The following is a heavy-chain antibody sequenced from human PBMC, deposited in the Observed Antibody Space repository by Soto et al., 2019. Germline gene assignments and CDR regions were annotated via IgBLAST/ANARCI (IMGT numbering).Heavy chain of an antibody. V-gene: IGHV3-30-3*01. D-gene: IGHD3-3*01. CDR3: ARDGVDFWSGYSYYFDY. Sequence: QVQLVESGGGVVQPGRSLRLSCAASGFTFSSYAMHWVRQAPGKGLEWVAVISYDGSNKYYADSVKGRFTISRDNSKNTLYLQMNSLRAEDTAVYYCARDGVDFWSGYSYYFDYWGQGTLVTVSS. CDR1: GFTFSSYA. CDR2: ISYDGSNK. J-gene: IGHJ4*02.